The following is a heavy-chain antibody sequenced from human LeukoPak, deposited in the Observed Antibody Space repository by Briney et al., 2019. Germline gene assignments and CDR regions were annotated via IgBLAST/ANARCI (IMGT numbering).Heavy chain of an antibody. CDR3: AKDQSTSHFYFMDV. D-gene: IGHD1/OR15-1a*01. CDR1: GFTFSSYG. Sequence: GGSLRLSCAASGFTFSSYGMHWVRQAPGKGLKWVAFIRNDGSNKYYADSVKGRFTISRDNSKNTLYLQMNSLRAEDTAVYYCAKDQSTSHFYFMDVWGKGTTVTVSS. V-gene: IGHV3-30*02. CDR2: IRNDGSNK. J-gene: IGHJ6*03.